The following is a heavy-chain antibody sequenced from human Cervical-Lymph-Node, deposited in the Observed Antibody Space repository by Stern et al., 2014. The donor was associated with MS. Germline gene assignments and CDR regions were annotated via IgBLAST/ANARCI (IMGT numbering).Heavy chain of an antibody. CDR2: IYPGGSAT. D-gene: IGHD1-14*01. J-gene: IGHJ4*02. CDR3: ARQTTAWASDV. CDR1: GYKFSIYW. V-gene: IGHV5-51*04. Sequence: QLVGSGAELIRPGESLKISCKGSGYKFSIYWIAWVRQMPGKGLEWMGIIYPGGSATRYSPSFQGQVTMSADKPTSTAYLQWSSLNASDTAMYFCARQTTAWASDVWGQGTLVTVSS.